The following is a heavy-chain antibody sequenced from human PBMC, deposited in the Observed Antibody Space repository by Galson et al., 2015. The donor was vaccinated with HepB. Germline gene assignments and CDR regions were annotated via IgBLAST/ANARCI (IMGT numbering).Heavy chain of an antibody. Sequence: SLRLSCAASGFTFDDYAMHWVRHAPGKGLEWVSGISWNSGSIGYADSVKGRFTISRDNAKNSLYLQMNSLRAEDTALYYCAKDRYSNYGPYYFDYWGQGTLVTVSS. D-gene: IGHD4-11*01. V-gene: IGHV3-9*01. CDR2: ISWNSGSI. CDR1: GFTFDDYA. J-gene: IGHJ4*02. CDR3: AKDRYSNYGPYYFDY.